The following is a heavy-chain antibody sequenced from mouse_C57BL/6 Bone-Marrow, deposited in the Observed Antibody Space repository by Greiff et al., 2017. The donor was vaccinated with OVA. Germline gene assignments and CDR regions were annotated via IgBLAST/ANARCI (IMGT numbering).Heavy chain of an antibody. D-gene: IGHD2-3*01. CDR2: IDPSDSYT. J-gene: IGHJ1*03. CDR3: ARGDGYYGDWYFDV. CDR1: GYTFTSYW. V-gene: IGHV1-50*01. Sequence: QVQLQQPGAELVKPGASVKLSCKASGYTFTSYWMQWVKQRPGQGLEWIGEIDPSDSYTNYNQKFKGKATLTVDTSSSTAYMQLSSLTSEDSAVYYCARGDGYYGDWYFDVWGTGTTVTVSS.